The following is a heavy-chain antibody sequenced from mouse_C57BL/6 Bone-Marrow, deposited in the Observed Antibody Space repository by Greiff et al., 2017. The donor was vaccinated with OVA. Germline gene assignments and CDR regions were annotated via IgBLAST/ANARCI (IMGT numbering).Heavy chain of an antibody. J-gene: IGHJ2*01. Sequence: QVQLQQPGAELVMPGASVKLSCKASGYTFTSYWMHWVKQRPGQGLEWIGEIDPSDSYTNYNQKFKGKSTLTVDKSSSTAYMQLSSLTSEDSAVYYCARRKLGQGGYFDYWGQGTTLAVSS. D-gene: IGHD4-1*01. CDR3: ARRKLGQGGYFDY. CDR2: IDPSDSYT. CDR1: GYTFTSYW. V-gene: IGHV1-69*01.